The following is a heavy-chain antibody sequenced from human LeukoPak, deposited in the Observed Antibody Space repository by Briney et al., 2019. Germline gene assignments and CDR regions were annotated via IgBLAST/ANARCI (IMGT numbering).Heavy chain of an antibody. D-gene: IGHD5-24*01. CDR2: ISYDGSNK. V-gene: IGHV3-30*04. Sequence: GGSLRLSCAASGFTFSSYAMHWVRQAPGKGLEWVAVISYDGSNKYYADSVKGRFTISRDNSKNTLYLQMNSLRAEDTAVYYCARDSWGRDGYNSYYFDYWGQGTLVTVSS. CDR1: GFTFSSYA. CDR3: ARDSWGRDGYNSYYFDY. J-gene: IGHJ4*02.